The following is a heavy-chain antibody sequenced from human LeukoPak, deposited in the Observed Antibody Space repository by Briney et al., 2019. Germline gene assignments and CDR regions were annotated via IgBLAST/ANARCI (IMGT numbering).Heavy chain of an antibody. CDR3: AREIVTYYYDSSGVDEAKYWFDP. J-gene: IGHJ5*02. D-gene: IGHD3-22*01. Sequence: GASVKVSCKASGYTFTSYYMHWVRQAPGQGLEWMGIINPSGGSTSYPQKFQGRVTMTRNTSISTAYMELSSLRSEDTAVYYCAREIVTYYYDSSGVDEAKYWFDPWGQGTLVTVSS. CDR2: INPSGGST. CDR1: GYTFTSYY. V-gene: IGHV1-46*01.